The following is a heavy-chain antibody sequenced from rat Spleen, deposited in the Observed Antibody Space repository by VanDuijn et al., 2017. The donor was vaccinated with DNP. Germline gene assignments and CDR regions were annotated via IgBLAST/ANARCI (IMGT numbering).Heavy chain of an antibody. D-gene: IGHD4-1*01. CDR2: ISYDGSST. Sequence: EVQLVESGGGLIQPGRSLKLSCAASGFTFSDFNMAWVRQTPKKGLEWVATISYDGSSTFYRDSVKGRFTISRDNAKSTLYLQMNSLRSEDMATYYCARRGHGGYYFDFWGQGVMVTVSP. J-gene: IGHJ2*01. CDR1: GFTFSDFN. CDR3: ARRGHGGYYFDF. V-gene: IGHV5-7*01.